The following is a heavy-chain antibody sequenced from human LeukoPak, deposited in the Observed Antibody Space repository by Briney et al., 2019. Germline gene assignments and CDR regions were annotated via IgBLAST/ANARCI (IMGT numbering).Heavy chain of an antibody. D-gene: IGHD7-27*01. Sequence: ASVKVSCKASGYTFTIYDFNWVRQAPGQRPEWMGWMSPNSGDTGYAQEFQDRVTMTRNTSISTAYMELSSLRSDDTAVYYCARGPPNWGYDYWGPGTLVTVSS. CDR1: GYTFTIYD. V-gene: IGHV1-8*01. CDR2: MSPNSGDT. J-gene: IGHJ4*02. CDR3: ARGPPNWGYDY.